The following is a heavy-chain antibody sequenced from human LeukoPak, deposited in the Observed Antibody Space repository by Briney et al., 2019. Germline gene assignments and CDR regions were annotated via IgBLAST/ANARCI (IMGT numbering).Heavy chain of an antibody. J-gene: IGHJ4*02. V-gene: IGHV3-9*01. D-gene: IGHD6-13*01. CDR1: GFTFDDYA. CDR3: AKSAIIRAAAHYYFDS. Sequence: SLRLSCAASGFTFDDYAMHWVRQAPGKGLEGGSGISWNSGSIGYADSVKGRFTISRDNAKNSLYLQMNSLRAEDTALYYCAKSAIIRAAAHYYFDSWGQGTLVTVSS. CDR2: ISWNSGSI.